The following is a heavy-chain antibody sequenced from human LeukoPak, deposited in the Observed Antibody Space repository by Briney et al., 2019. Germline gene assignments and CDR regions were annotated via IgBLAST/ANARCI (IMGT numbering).Heavy chain of an antibody. CDR3: ARSLDPLRRPGEHKFYY. J-gene: IGHJ4*02. CDR2: ISSSSSYI. Sequence: WGSLCLTCAASGFSYSAYNLIWVRQAPGKGLEWVSSISSSSSYIYYADSVTGRFTISRDNAKNSLYLQMNRLRAEDTAVYVCARSLDPLRRPGEHKFYYWGQGPL. CDR1: GFSYSAYN. V-gene: IGHV3-21*01. D-gene: IGHD4-17*01.